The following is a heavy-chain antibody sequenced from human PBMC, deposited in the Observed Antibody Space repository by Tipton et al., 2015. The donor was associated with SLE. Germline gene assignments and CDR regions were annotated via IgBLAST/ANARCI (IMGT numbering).Heavy chain of an antibody. CDR2: MHHGGGT. CDR1: GGSISTGAYY. J-gene: IGHJ4*02. D-gene: IGHD6-13*01. V-gene: IGHV4-39*07. Sequence: TLSLTCTVSGGSISTGAYYWGWIRQPPGKGMEWIGGMHHGGGTFCSPSLKSRVTISPDTSMNQFSLKLSSVTAADTAVYYCARDARYSSRRDFDSWGQGTLVTVSS. CDR3: ARDARYSSRRDFDS.